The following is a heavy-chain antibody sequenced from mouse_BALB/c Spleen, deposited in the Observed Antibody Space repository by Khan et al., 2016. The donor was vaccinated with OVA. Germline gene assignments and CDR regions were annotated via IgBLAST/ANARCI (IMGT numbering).Heavy chain of an antibody. D-gene: IGHD2-2*01. Sequence: QVQLKQSGPELVRPGESVKISCKGSGYTFTDYAMHWVKQSHAKSLEGIGVISVYYGDTNYNQKFKGKATMTVDKSSSTAYMELARLTSDDSAIYYCARGGQWLRRGGGNSDYWGQGTTLTVSS. CDR1: GYTFTDYA. V-gene: IGHV1S137*01. CDR3: ARGGQWLRRGGGNSDY. J-gene: IGHJ2*01. CDR2: ISVYYGDT.